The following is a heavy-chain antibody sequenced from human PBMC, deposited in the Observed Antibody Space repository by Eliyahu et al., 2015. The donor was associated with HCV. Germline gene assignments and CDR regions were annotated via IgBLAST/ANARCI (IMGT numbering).Heavy chain of an antibody. CDR1: GYTFXGYY. CDR3: ATSLYYDRSGYNDAFDI. CDR2: INPNSGGT. J-gene: IGHJ3*02. D-gene: IGHD3-22*01. Sequence: QVQLVQSGAEVKKPGASVXVSCQASGYTFXGYYMHWVRQAPGQGLEXMAWINPNSGGTNYAQKFQGRVTMTRDTSISTAYMELSRLRSDDTAVYYCATSLYYDRSGYNDAFDIWGQGTMVTVSS. V-gene: IGHV1-2*02.